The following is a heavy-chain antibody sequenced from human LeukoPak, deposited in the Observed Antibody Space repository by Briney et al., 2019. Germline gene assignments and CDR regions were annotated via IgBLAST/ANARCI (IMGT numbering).Heavy chain of an antibody. CDR2: IYPGDSDT. CDR3: ARTPLGARGAFDI. CDR1: GYSFTSYW. D-gene: IGHD1-26*01. J-gene: IGHJ3*02. Sequence: GESLKISCNGSGYSFTSYWIGWVRQLAGKGLEWMGIIYPGDSDTRYSPSFQGQVTISADKSISTAYLQWSSLKASDTAMYYCARTPLGARGAFDIWGQGTMVTVSS. V-gene: IGHV5-51*01.